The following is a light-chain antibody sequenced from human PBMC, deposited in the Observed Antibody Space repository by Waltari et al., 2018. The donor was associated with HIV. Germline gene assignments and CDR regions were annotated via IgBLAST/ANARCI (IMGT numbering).Light chain of an antibody. J-gene: IGLJ2*01. CDR2: KGT. V-gene: IGLV3-25*03. CDR3: QSADATGSSVL. CDR1: ALPKQY. Sequence: SDELTQPPSVSVSPGQTATITCSGDALPKQYTHWYQQKSGQAPVLLIHKGTERPSGIPERFSGSSSGTIVTLTISGVQAEDEADYYCQSADATGSSVLFGGGTKLTVL.